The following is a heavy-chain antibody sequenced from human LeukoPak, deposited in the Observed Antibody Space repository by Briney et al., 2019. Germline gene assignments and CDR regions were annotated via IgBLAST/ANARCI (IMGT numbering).Heavy chain of an antibody. V-gene: IGHV4-34*01. CDR1: GGSFSGYY. J-gene: IGHJ3*02. CDR2: INHSGST. D-gene: IGHD3-22*01. Sequence: SETLSLTCAVYGGSFSGYYWSWIRQPPGKGLEWIGEINHSGSTNYNPSLKSRVTISVDTSKNQFSLKLSSVTAADTAGYYCARGLGYYYDSSGYPDDAFDIWGQGTMVTVSS. CDR3: ARGLGYYYDSSGYPDDAFDI.